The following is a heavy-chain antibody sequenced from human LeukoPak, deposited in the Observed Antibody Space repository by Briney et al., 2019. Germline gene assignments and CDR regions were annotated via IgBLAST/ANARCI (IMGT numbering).Heavy chain of an antibody. Sequence: GASVTVSYQASGYTFTSYYMHWVRLAPGQGLEWMGIINLSGGSTTYTQRFQGRVTMTRDTSTGTVYMELSSLRSEDTAVYYCARAGGVLTNLHHWPRGTLVTVSS. CDR1: GYTFTSYY. J-gene: IGHJ1*01. V-gene: IGHV1-46*01. CDR2: INLSGGST. D-gene: IGHD1-26*01. CDR3: ARAGGVLTNLHH.